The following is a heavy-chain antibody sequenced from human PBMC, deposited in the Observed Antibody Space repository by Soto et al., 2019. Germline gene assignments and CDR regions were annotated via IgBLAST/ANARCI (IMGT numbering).Heavy chain of an antibody. D-gene: IGHD3-16*01. Sequence: ASVKISCKTSGYTFTSYGISWVRQAPGQGLEWMGWISAYNGNTNYAQKFQGRVTMTTDTSTSTAYMELRSLRSDDTAVYYCARDLGGFMDVWGQGSTVTVSS. CDR3: ARDLGGFMDV. V-gene: IGHV1-18*01. CDR2: ISAYNGNT. CDR1: GYTFTSYG. J-gene: IGHJ6*02.